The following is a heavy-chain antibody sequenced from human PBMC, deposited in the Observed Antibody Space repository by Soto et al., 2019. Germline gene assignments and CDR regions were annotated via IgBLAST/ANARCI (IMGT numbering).Heavy chain of an antibody. CDR3: AKGGLRYFDWLLD. V-gene: IGHV3-30*18. CDR1: GFTFSSYG. Sequence: QVQLVESGGGVVQPGRSLRLSCAASGFTFSSYGMHWVRQAPGKGLEWVAVISYDGSNKYYADSVKGRFTISRDNSKNTLYLQMNSLRAEDTAVYYCAKGGLRYFDWLLDWGQGTLVTVSS. J-gene: IGHJ4*02. CDR2: ISYDGSNK. D-gene: IGHD3-9*01.